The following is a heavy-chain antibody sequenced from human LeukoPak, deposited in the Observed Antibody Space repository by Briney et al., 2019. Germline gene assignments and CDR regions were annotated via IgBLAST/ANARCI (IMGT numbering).Heavy chain of an antibody. J-gene: IGHJ4*02. D-gene: IGHD6-13*01. Sequence: PSETLSLTCTVSGDSISSYYWSWIRQPPGKGLEWIGEIYYGGPTNYNPSLKSRVTISVDKSKNQFSLKLSSVTAADTAVYYCARGEDSSSWLVEYWGQGTLVTVSS. CDR3: ARGEDSSSWLVEY. CDR1: GDSISSYY. CDR2: IYYGGPT. V-gene: IGHV4-59*12.